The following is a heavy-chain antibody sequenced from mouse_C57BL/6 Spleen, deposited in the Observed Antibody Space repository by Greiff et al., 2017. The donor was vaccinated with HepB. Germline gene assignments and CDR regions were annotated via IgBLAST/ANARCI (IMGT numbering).Heavy chain of an antibody. CDR3: AGGYDGFRF. CDR2: IYPGDGDT. V-gene: IGHV1-82*01. J-gene: IGHJ3*01. CDR1: GYAFSSSW. Sequence: QVQLKESGPELVKPGASVKISCKASGYAFSSSWMNWVKQRPGKGLEWIGRIYPGDGDTNYNGKFKGKATLTADKSSSTAYMQLSRLTSEDSAVYFCAGGYDGFRFWGQGTLVTVSA. D-gene: IGHD2-2*01.